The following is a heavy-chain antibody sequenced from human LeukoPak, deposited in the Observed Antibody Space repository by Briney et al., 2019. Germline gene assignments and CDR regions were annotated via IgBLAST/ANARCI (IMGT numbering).Heavy chain of an antibody. V-gene: IGHV3-48*02. CDR3: ARAVSGYIYGYGY. D-gene: IGHD5-18*01. J-gene: IGHJ4*02. Sequence: GGSLRLSCVASGFTFSNYNINWVRQAPGKGLEWVSYISSSSSTIHYADSVKGRFTISRDNAKNSLYLQMNSLRDEDTAVYYCARAVSGYIYGYGYWGRGTLVTVSS. CDR2: ISSSSSTI. CDR1: GFTFSNYN.